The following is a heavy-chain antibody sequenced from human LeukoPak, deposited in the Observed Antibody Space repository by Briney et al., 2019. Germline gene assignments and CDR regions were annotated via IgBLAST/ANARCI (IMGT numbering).Heavy chain of an antibody. CDR2: ISSSSTI. Sequence: GGSLRLSCEVSGLTFIDAWVSWVRQAPGKGLEWVSYISSSSTIYYADSVKGRFTISRDNAKNSLYLQMNSLRAEDTAVYYCARDQYIAAAGTGYFDYWGQGTLVTVSS. J-gene: IGHJ4*02. CDR1: GLTFIDAW. D-gene: IGHD6-13*01. CDR3: ARDQYIAAAGTGYFDY. V-gene: IGHV3-69-1*01.